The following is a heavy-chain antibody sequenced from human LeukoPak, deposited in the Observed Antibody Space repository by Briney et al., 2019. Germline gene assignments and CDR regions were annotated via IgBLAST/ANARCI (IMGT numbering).Heavy chain of an antibody. Sequence: SQTLSLTCTVSGGSISSGGYYWSWIRQHPGKGLEWIGYIYYSGSTYYNPSLKSRVTISVDTSKNQFSLKLSSVTAADTAVYYCAREPNPGGAFDYWGQGTLVTVSS. V-gene: IGHV4-31*03. CDR1: GGSISSGGYY. J-gene: IGHJ4*02. CDR2: IYYSGST. CDR3: AREPNPGGAFDY. D-gene: IGHD2-21*01.